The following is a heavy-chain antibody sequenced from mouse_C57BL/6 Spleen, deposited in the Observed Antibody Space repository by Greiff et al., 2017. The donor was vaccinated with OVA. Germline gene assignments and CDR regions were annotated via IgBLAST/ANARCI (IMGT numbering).Heavy chain of an antibody. CDR2: INPSNGGT. J-gene: IGHJ2*01. D-gene: IGHD4-1*01. V-gene: IGHV1-53*01. CDR3: AISSGTGGYSFDY. CDR1: GYTFTEYT. Sequence: QVQLQQSGAELVKPGASVKLSCKASGYTFTEYTIHWVKQRSGQGLEWIGNINPSNGGTNYNEKFKSKATLTVDKSSSTAYMQLSSLTSEDSAVYYCAISSGTGGYSFDYWGQGTTLTVSS.